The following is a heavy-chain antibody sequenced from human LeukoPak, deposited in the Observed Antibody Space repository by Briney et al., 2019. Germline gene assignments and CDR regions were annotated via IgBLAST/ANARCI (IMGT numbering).Heavy chain of an antibody. CDR1: GFTFSQDW. V-gene: IGHV3-15*01. CDR2: IKNKIDGGTS. CDR3: SKYNPYDALDY. Sequence: GGSLRLSCAGSGFTFSQDWMSWVRQVPGKGLEWLGLIKNKIDGGTSDYAVTVKGRFTISRDDSKNTLYLQMNSLKTGDTAVYYCSKYNPYDALDYWGQGTLVTVSS. D-gene: IGHD1-1*01. J-gene: IGHJ4*02.